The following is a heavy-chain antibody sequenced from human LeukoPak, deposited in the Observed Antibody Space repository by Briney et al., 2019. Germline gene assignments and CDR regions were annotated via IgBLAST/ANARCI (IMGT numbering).Heavy chain of an antibody. Sequence: GGSLRLSCAATGFTFSSYAMHWVRQAPGKGLEWVAVISYDGSNKYYADSVKGRFTISRDNSKNTLYLQMNSLRAEDTAVYYCARGGELELASFDIWGQGTMVTVSS. J-gene: IGHJ3*02. V-gene: IGHV3-30-3*01. D-gene: IGHD1-7*01. CDR1: GFTFSSYA. CDR2: ISYDGSNK. CDR3: ARGGELELASFDI.